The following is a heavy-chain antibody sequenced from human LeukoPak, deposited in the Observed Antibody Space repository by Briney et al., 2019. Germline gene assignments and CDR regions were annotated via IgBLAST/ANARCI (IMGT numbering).Heavy chain of an antibody. Sequence: PSETLSLTCAVYGGSFNSYYWTWVRQTPGKGLEWIGEISHTGDIINYKPSLKSRVTISVDSSKKQFSLRLTSVTAADTGVYYCARVPDITARPCDSGGPGTRGTVS. D-gene: IGHD2-21*02. CDR3: ARVPDITARPCDS. V-gene: IGHV4-34*01. CDR1: GGSFNSYY. J-gene: IGHJ4*02. CDR2: ISHTGDII.